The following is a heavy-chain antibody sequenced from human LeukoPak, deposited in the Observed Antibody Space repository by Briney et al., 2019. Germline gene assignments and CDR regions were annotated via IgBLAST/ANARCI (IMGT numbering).Heavy chain of an antibody. J-gene: IGHJ3*02. V-gene: IGHV4-34*01. CDR2: INHSGNG. D-gene: IGHD1-26*01. CDR3: GMFAVIVGGGLDI. Sequence: PSETLSLTCAVYGGSFSDYYFTWIRQPPGKGLEWIGDINHSGNGSYNKSLKSRVTISVDTSKNQVSLELNSVTAADTAVYYCGMFAVIVGGGLDIWGQGTVVTVSS. CDR1: GGSFSDYY.